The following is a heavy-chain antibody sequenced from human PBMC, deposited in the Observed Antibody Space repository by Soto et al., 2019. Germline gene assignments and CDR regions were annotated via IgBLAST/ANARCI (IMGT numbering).Heavy chain of an antibody. V-gene: IGHV4-59*08. J-gene: IGHJ4*02. D-gene: IGHD1-26*01. CDR1: GGSISSYY. CDR2: IYYSGST. CDR3: ASHTEATTYDFDY. Sequence: ETLSLTCTVSGGSISSYYWSWIRQPPGKGLEWIGYIYYSGSTNYNPSLKSRVTISVDTSKNQFSLTLSSATAADTAVYYCASHTEATTYDFDYWGQGTQVTVSS.